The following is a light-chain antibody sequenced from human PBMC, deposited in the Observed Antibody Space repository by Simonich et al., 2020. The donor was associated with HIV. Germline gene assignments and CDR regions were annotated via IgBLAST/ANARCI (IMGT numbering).Light chain of an antibody. CDR3: QQSYGAPSS. J-gene: IGKJ3*01. V-gene: IGKV4-1*01. CDR2: WAS. Sequence: DIVMTQSPDSLAVSLGERATINCKSSQSVLYSSNNKNYIAWYQQKPGQPPKLLIYWASTRESGVPVRFSGSGSGTDFTLTISSLQAEDFATDYCQQSYGAPSSFGPGTKVDVK. CDR1: QSVLYSSNNKNY.